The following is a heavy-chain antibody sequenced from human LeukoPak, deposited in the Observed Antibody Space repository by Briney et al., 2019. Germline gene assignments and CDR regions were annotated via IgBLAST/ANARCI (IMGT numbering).Heavy chain of an antibody. J-gene: IGHJ3*01. CDR2: IGGDGGGT. Sequence: QPGGSLRLSCAASGFISDHSAMHWVRQAPGKGLERVGLIGGDGGGTDYTDSVRGRFTAFRDNSKNSLYLQMNSLRTEDSALYYCVKENDAFDLWGQGTMVIVSS. V-gene: IGHV3-43*02. CDR1: GFISDHSA. CDR3: VKENDAFDL.